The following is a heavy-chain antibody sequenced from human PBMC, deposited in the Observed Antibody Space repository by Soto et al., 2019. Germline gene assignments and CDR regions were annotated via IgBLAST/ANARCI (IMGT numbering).Heavy chain of an antibody. D-gene: IGHD3-10*01. J-gene: IGHJ6*02. CDR2: IIPIFGTA. CDR3: ARTKITMVRGDYYYYGMDV. V-gene: IGHV1-69*13. CDR1: GYTFTGYY. Sequence: SVKVSCKASGYTFTGYYMHWVRQAPGQGLEWMGGIIPIFGTANYAQKFQGRVTITADESTSTAYMELSSLRSEDTAVYYCARTKITMVRGDYYYYGMDVWGRGTTVTVSS.